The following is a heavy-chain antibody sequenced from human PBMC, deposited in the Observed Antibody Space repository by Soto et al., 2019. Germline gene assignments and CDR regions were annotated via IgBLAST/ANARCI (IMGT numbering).Heavy chain of an antibody. Sequence: GGSLRLSCAASGFTFSHYAMHWVRQAPGKGLQWVSGISWNSGSIDYADSVKGRFTISRDNAKNSLYLQMNSLRAEDTAVYYCARGGHRLRDWFAPWGQGTLVTVSS. D-gene: IGHD2-8*01. CDR3: ARGGHRLRDWFAP. CDR1: GFTFSHYA. V-gene: IGHV3-9*01. J-gene: IGHJ5*02. CDR2: ISWNSGSI.